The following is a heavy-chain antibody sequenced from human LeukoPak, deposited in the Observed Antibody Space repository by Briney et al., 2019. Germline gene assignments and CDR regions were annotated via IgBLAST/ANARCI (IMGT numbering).Heavy chain of an antibody. Sequence: PGGSLRLSCAASGFTLSDYYMSWIRQAPGKGLEWVSYISSSGSTIYYADSVKGRFTISRDNAKNSLYLQMSGLTAEDTAVYYCARKPSEYTYSQGSYMDVWGKGTTVTVSS. D-gene: IGHD5-18*01. CDR1: GFTLSDYY. CDR3: ARKPSEYTYSQGSYMDV. V-gene: IGHV3-11*04. J-gene: IGHJ6*03. CDR2: ISSSGSTI.